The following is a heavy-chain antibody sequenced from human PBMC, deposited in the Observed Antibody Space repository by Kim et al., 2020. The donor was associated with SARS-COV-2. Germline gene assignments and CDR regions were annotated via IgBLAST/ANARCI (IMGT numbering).Heavy chain of an antibody. V-gene: IGHV4-34*01. CDR1: GGSFSGYY. Sequence: SETLSLTCAVYGGSFSGYYWSWIRQPPGKGLEWIGEINHSGSTNYNPSLKSRVTISVDTSKNQFSLKLSSVTAADTAVYYCAGLGVAGTDMDVWGQGTTVTVSS. J-gene: IGHJ6*02. CDR3: AGLGVAGTDMDV. CDR2: INHSGST. D-gene: IGHD6-19*01.